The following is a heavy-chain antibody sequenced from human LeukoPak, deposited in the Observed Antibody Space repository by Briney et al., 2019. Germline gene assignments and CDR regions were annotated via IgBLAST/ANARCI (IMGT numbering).Heavy chain of an antibody. V-gene: IGHV4-61*01. D-gene: IGHD1-26*01. CDR2: IYYSGST. CDR3: ARYIVGAIDY. J-gene: IGHJ4*02. CDR1: GASVYSDSYY. Sequence: SETLSLTCTVSGASVYSDSYYWSWIRQPPGKGLEWIGYIYYSGSTKYNPSLQSRVTISLDTSKNQFSLNLNSVTAADTAVYYCARYIVGAIDYWGQGTLVTVSS.